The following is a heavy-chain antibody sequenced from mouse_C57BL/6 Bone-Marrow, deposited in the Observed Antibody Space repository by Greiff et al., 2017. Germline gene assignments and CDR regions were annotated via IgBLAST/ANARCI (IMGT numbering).Heavy chain of an antibody. Sequence: EVKLVESEGGLVQPGRSMKLSCTASGFTFSDYYMAWVRQVPEKGLEWVANINYDGSSTYYLDSLKSRFIISRDNAKNILYLQMSSLKSEDTATYYCARSYYSNYGFDYWGQGTTLTVSS. D-gene: IGHD2-5*01. J-gene: IGHJ2*01. V-gene: IGHV5-16*01. CDR2: INYDGSST. CDR1: GFTFSDYY. CDR3: ARSYYSNYGFDY.